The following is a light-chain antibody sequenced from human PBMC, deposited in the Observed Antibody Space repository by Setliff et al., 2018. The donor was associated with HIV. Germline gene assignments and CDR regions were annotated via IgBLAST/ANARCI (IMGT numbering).Light chain of an antibody. CDR3: CSYTSSTTYV. V-gene: IGLV2-23*02. Sequence: PGQSSTISCTGTRSDIGTYDLVSWYRQYPGKAPKLIIYEVNRRPAGVSDRLSGSKSGNTASLTISGLRAEDEATYYCCSYTSSTTYVFGTGTKVTV. J-gene: IGLJ1*01. CDR1: RSDIGTYDL. CDR2: EVN.